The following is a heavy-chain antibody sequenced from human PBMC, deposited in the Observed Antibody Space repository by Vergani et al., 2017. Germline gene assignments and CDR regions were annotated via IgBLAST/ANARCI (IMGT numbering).Heavy chain of an antibody. V-gene: IGHV3-48*01. CDR1: GFNFSSYS. CDR3: ATGTIVATTAGDY. D-gene: IGHD5-12*01. J-gene: IGHJ4*02. Sequence: EVQLVESGGGLVQPGGSLRLSCAASGFNFSSYSMNWVRQAPGKGLEWISYVSSNARRQSYADSVKGRFTVSRDSAKNSLYLQMNSLRAEDTAVYYCATGTIVATTAGDYWGQGTLVTVSS. CDR2: VSSNARRQ.